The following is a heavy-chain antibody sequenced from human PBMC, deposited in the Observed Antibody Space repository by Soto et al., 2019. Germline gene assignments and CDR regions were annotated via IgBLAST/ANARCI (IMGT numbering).Heavy chain of an antibody. CDR1: GYSFTTHW. Sequence: PGESLKISCQGSGYSFTTHWITWVRQTPGKGLEWMGRIDPSNSYINYSPSFQGHVTISVDRYISTAYLQWRRLEASDNAIYYCARRLSGPKEEYNAYYFYGLDVWGQGTKVTVSS. D-gene: IGHD1-1*01. J-gene: IGHJ6*02. V-gene: IGHV5-10-1*01. CDR3: ARRLSGPKEEYNAYYFYGLDV. CDR2: IDPSNSYI.